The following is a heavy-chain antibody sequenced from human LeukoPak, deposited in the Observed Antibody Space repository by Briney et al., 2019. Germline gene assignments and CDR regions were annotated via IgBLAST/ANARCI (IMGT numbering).Heavy chain of an antibody. CDR1: GFTFSSYE. J-gene: IGHJ4*01. D-gene: IGHD2-2*01. CDR3: ARDAPGYCSSTSCYAPFDF. V-gene: IGHV3-48*03. CDR2: ISRSGITI. Sequence: PGGPLRFSCAASGFTFSSYEMNWVRKSPGKGLEGCSYISRSGITIYYADSVKGRFPIYRDNAKNSLNLQMNRLRAEDTAVYYSARDAPGYCSSTSCYAPFDFWGHETLVTASS.